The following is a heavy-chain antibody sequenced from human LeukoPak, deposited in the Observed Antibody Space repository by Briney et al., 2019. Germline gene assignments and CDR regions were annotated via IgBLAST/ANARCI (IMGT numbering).Heavy chain of an antibody. CDR3: ARDPRGYCTNGVCYSTYYYYYYMDV. CDR2: INPNSGGT. V-gene: IGHV1-2*02. J-gene: IGHJ6*03. Sequence: GASVKVSCKASGYTFTGYYMHWVRQAPGQGLEWMGWINPNSGGTNYAQKFQGRATMTRDTSISTAYIELSRLRSDDTAVYYCARDPRGYCTNGVCYSTYYYYYYMDVWGKGTTVTVSS. CDR1: GYTFTGYY. D-gene: IGHD2-8*01.